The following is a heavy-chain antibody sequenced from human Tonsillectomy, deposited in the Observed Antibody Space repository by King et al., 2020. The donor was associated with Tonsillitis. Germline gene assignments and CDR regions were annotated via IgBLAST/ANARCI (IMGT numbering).Heavy chain of an antibody. V-gene: IGHV4-59*01. CDR1: GASITSYY. CDR3: ARDPRKQLFSGVFDI. J-gene: IGHJ3*02. D-gene: IGHD6-6*01. Sequence: QLQESGPGLVKPSETLSLTCSVSGASITSYYWGWIRQSPGKGLEWIGYIYFTGNTKYNPSLKSRVTISLDMSKNQFSLNLLSVTAADTAVYYCARDPRKQLFSGVFDIWGLGTTVTVSS. CDR2: IYFTGNT.